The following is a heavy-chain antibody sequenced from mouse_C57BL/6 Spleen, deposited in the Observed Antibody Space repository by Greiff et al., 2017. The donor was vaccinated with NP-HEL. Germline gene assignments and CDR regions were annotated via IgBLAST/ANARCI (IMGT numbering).Heavy chain of an antibody. Sequence: VQLQQPGAELVMPGASVKLSCHHSRSTSPLPPLPSFPPLPFPCLSFLFQIAPSYSYTNYNQNFKGKSTLTVDKSSSTAYMQLSSLTSEDSAVYFCAREQLNAYAMDYWGQGTSVTVSS. CDR1: RSTSPLPP. D-gene: IGHD6-1*01. J-gene: IGHJ4*01. CDR2: IAPSYSYT. CDR3: AREQLNAYAMDY. V-gene: IGHV1-69*01.